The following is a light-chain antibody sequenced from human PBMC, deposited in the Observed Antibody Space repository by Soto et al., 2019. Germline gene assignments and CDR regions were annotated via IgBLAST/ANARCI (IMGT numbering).Light chain of an antibody. CDR1: QSISTW. J-gene: IGKJ4*01. CDR2: KAS. Sequence: DIQMTQSPSTLSTSVGDRITITCRASQSISTWLAWYQQKPGKAPKLLLYKASSLGTGVPSRFGGTGSGTEFTLAISSLQPDDFATYYCQHRLSFGGGTKLEI. V-gene: IGKV1-5*03. CDR3: QHRLS.